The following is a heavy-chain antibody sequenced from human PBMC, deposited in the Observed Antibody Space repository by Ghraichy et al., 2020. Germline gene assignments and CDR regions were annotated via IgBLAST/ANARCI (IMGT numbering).Heavy chain of an antibody. V-gene: IGHV1-2*04. CDR3: ATERRGSTKTTITPGSLDY. CDR2: INPNSGGT. J-gene: IGHJ4*02. D-gene: IGHD3-10*01. Sequence: ASVKVSCKASGYTFTDFHMHWVRQAPGQGLEWMGWINPNSGGTNYAQKFQGWVTMTRATSISAAYMELSRLTSDDTAVYYCATERRGSTKTTITPGSLDYWGQGTLVTVSS. CDR1: GYTFTDFH.